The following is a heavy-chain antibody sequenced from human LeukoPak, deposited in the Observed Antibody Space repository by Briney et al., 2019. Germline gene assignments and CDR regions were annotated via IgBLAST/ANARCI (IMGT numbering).Heavy chain of an antibody. Sequence: GGSLRLSCAASGFTFSSYWMSWVRQAPGKGRGWVANIKQEGGEKYYVDSVKGRFTISRDNAKNSLYLQMNSLRAEDTAVYYCAKTRPLDSSSWSHGDYWGQGTLVTVSS. D-gene: IGHD6-13*01. CDR1: GFTFSSYW. CDR2: IKQEGGEK. J-gene: IGHJ4*02. V-gene: IGHV3-7*03. CDR3: AKTRPLDSSSWSHGDY.